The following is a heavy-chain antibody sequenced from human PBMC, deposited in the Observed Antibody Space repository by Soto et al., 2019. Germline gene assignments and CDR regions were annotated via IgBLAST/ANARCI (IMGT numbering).Heavy chain of an antibody. V-gene: IGHV4-30-4*01. D-gene: IGHD6-19*01. J-gene: IGHJ4*02. Sequence: SETLSLTCTVSGGSISSGDYYWSWIRQPPGKGLEWIGYIYYSGSTYYNPSLKSRVTISVDTSKNQFSLKLSSVTAADTAVYYCARGSSGWYREGGDDYWGQGTLVTVSS. CDR3: ARGSSGWYREGGDDY. CDR1: GGSISSGDYY. CDR2: IYYSGST.